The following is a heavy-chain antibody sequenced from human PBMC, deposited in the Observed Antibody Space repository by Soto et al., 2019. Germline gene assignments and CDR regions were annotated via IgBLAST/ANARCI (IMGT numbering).Heavy chain of an antibody. Sequence: GGSLRLSCAASGFTFSSYAMHWVRQAPGKGLEWVAVISYDGSNKYYADSVKGRFTISRDNSKNTLYLQMNSLRAEDTAVYYCARLSIAAAGTLNYGMDVWGQGTTVTVSS. CDR2: ISYDGSNK. D-gene: IGHD6-13*01. J-gene: IGHJ6*02. V-gene: IGHV3-30-3*01. CDR3: ARLSIAAAGTLNYGMDV. CDR1: GFTFSSYA.